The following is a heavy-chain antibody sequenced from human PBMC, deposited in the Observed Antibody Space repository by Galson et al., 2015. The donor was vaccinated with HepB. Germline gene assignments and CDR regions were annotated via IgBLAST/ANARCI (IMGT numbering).Heavy chain of an antibody. CDR3: ARLANLHDAFDI. Sequence: SLRLSCAASGFTFSSYAMSWVRQAPGKGLEWVSAISGSGGSTYYADSVKGRFTISRDNSKNTLYLQMNSLRAEDTAVYYCARLANLHDAFDIWGQGTMVTVSS. J-gene: IGHJ3*02. D-gene: IGHD3-3*02. V-gene: IGHV3-23*01. CDR1: GFTFSSYA. CDR2: ISGSGGST.